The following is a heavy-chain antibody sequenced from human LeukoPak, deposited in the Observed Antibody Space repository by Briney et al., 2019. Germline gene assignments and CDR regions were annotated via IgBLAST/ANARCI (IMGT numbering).Heavy chain of an antibody. Sequence: SVRVSCKASGGTFSSYAISWVRQAPGQGLEWMGGIIPIFGTANYAQKFQGRVTITADESTSTAYMELSSLRSEDTAVYYCARDDEKLVRWRIQLHRYYYYMDVWGKGTTVTVSS. V-gene: IGHV1-69*01. CDR1: GGTFSSYA. CDR2: IIPIFGTA. D-gene: IGHD5-18*01. J-gene: IGHJ6*03. CDR3: ARDDEKLVRWRIQLHRYYYYMDV.